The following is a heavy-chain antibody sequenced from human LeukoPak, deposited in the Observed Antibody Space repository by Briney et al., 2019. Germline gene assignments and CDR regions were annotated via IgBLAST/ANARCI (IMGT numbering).Heavy chain of an antibody. CDR1: GGSFSGYY. Sequence: SETLSLTCTVYGGSFSGYYWSWIRQPPGKGLEWIGETNHSGGTNYNPSLKSRVTISVDTSKNQFSLKLSSVTAADTAVYYCARGTPPPTYYYDSSGYYYFDYWGQGTLVTVSS. J-gene: IGHJ4*02. CDR3: ARGTPPPTYYYDSSGYYYFDY. D-gene: IGHD3-22*01. CDR2: TNHSGGT. V-gene: IGHV4-34*01.